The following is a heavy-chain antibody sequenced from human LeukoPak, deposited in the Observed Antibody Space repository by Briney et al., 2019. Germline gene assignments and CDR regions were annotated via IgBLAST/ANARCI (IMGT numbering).Heavy chain of an antibody. D-gene: IGHD3-22*01. CDR3: ARRIHYYDSSGYYCGGAIRFDY. J-gene: IGHJ4*02. V-gene: IGHV4-34*01. Sequence: SQTLSLTRAVYGGSFSGYYWSWIRQPPGKGLEWIGEINHSGSTNYNPSLTSRVTLSVDTSKNQFSLKLSSVTAADTAVYYCARRIHYYDSSGYYCGGAIRFDYWGQGTLVTDSS. CDR1: GGSFSGYY. CDR2: INHSGST.